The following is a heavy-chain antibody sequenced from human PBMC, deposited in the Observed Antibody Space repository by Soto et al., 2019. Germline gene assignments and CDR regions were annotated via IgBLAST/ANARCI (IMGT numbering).Heavy chain of an antibody. Sequence: QMRLVQSGAEVKNSGSSVKVSCKASGGTSSNFVITWVRQVPGQGLEWLGGILPMFGAVKYTQKFQDRLTITADRPTNTASMELGSLRSEDTAVYYWARPKRSGYDRGDSYYHTMDVWGHGTTVTVS. V-gene: IGHV1-69*06. CDR3: ARPKRSGYDRGDSYYHTMDV. CDR2: ILPMFGAV. J-gene: IGHJ6*02. CDR1: GGTSSNFV. D-gene: IGHD3-3*01.